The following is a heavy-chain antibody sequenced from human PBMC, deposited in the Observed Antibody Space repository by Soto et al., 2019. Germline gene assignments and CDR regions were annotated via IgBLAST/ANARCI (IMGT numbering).Heavy chain of an antibody. CDR2: ISHSGHT. Sequence: SETLSLTCTVLGGSTSSNFWNWIRQSPGKGLEWIGYISHSGHTNYTPSLKSRVTISIDTSKNQFSLNLRSVPAADPAVYYCVIYGTPRYGDLPHQKDYYYGMDVWGQGTTVTVSS. V-gene: IGHV4-59*01. CDR1: GGSTSSNF. J-gene: IGHJ6*02. CDR3: VIYGTPRYGDLPHQKDYYYGMDV. D-gene: IGHD4-17*01.